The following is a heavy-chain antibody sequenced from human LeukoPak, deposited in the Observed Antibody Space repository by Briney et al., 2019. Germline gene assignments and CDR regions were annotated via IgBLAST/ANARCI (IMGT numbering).Heavy chain of an antibody. CDR3: TRYSVGFHY. V-gene: IGHV3-73*01. CDR2: IRSKANSYAT. Sequence: GGSLRLSCAASGFTFSGSAMHWVRQASGKGLEWVGRIRSKANSYATAYAASVKGRFTLSRDDSRNTAYLQMNSLKTEDTAVYYCTRYSVGFHYWGQGTLVTVSS. CDR1: GFTFSGSA. D-gene: IGHD4-11*01. J-gene: IGHJ4*02.